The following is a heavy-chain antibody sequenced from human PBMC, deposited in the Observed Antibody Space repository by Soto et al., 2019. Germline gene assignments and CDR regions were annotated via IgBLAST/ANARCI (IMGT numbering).Heavy chain of an antibody. J-gene: IGHJ3*02. CDR1: GFTFTSSA. V-gene: IGHV1-58*01. CDR2: IVVGSGNT. D-gene: IGHD3-10*01. Sequence: SVKVSFNASGFTFTSSAVQWVRHARGQRLEWIGWIVVGSGNTNYAQKFQERVTITRDMSTSTAYMELSSLRSEDKAVYYCAAVPPTMVRGVINAFDIWGQGTMVTVSS. CDR3: AAVPPTMVRGVINAFDI.